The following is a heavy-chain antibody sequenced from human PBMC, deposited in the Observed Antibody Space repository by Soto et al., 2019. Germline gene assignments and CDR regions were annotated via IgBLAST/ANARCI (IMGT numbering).Heavy chain of an antibody. D-gene: IGHD3-9*01. V-gene: IGHV5-10-1*01. CDR3: ASTFGGLRYFDWSRIETYYYYGMDF. CDR1: GYSFTSYW. Sequence: PGESLKISCKGSGYSFTSYWIGWVRQMPGKGLEWMGRIVPSDSYTNYSPSFQGHVTISADKSISTAYLQWSSLKASDTAMYYCASTFGGLRYFDWSRIETYYYYGMDFWGQGTTGTVSS. J-gene: IGHJ6*02. CDR2: IVPSDSYT.